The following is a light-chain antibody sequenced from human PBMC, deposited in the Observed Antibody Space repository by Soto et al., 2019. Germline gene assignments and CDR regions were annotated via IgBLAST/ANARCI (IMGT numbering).Light chain of an antibody. CDR3: CSSAPESTYV. V-gene: IGLV2-8*01. Sequence: QSVLTQPPSASGSPGQSVTISCTGTSSDVGGYNRVSWYLHHPGKAPKLILYEVDKRPSGVPDRFSGSKSGNAASLTISALQADDEADYFCCSSAPESTYVFGTG. CDR2: EVD. CDR1: SSDVGGYNR. J-gene: IGLJ1*01.